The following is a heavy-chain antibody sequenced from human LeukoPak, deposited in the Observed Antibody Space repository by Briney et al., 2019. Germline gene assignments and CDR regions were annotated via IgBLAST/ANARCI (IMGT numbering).Heavy chain of an antibody. D-gene: IGHD2-2*01. V-gene: IGHV1-18*01. CDR1: GGTFSSYA. J-gene: IGHJ4*02. CDR2: ISAYNGNT. CDR3: ARGPPLRVPAAI. Sequence: ASVKVSCKASGGTFSSYAISWVRQAPGQGLEWMGWISAYNGNTNYAQKLQGRVTMTTDTSTSTAYMELRSLRSDDTAVYYCARGPPLRVPAAIWGQGTLVTVSS.